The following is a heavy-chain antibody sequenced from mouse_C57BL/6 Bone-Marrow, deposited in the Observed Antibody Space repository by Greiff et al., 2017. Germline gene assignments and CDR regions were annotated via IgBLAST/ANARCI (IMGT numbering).Heavy chain of an antibody. Sequence: QVQLQQSGAELVKPGASVKMSCTASGYTFTSYWITWVKQRPGQGLEWIGDIYPGCGSTNYNEKFKSKATLTVDTSSSTAYMQLSSLTSEYSAVYYCARPLRAMDYWGQGTSVTVSS. CDR1: GYTFTSYW. V-gene: IGHV1-55*01. CDR2: IYPGCGST. D-gene: IGHD1-2*01. J-gene: IGHJ4*01. CDR3: ARPLRAMDY.